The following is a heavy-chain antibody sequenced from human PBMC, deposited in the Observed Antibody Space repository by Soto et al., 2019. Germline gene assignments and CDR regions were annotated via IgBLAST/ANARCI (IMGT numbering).Heavy chain of an antibody. D-gene: IGHD2-2*01. CDR1: GFTFSSYA. CDR2: ISGSGGST. CDR3: ATGRCSSTSCYDY. J-gene: IGHJ4*02. Sequence: PGGSLRLSCAASGFTFSSYAMSWVRQAPGKGLEWVSAISGSGGSTYYADSVKGRFTISRDNSKNTLYLQMNSLRAEDTAVYYCATGRCSSTSCYDYWGQGTLVTVSS. V-gene: IGHV3-23*01.